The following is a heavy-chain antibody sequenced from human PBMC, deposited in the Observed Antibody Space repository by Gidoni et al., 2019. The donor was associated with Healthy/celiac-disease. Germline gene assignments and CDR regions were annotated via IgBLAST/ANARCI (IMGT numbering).Heavy chain of an antibody. V-gene: IGHV3-48*03. Sequence: EVQLVESGGGLVQPGGSLRLSCAASGFTFSSYEMNWVRQAPGKGLEWVSYISSSGSTIYYADSVKGRFTISRDNAKNSLYLQMNSLRAEDTAVYYCARKVEITMVRGVMGWFDPWGQGTLVTVSS. CDR3: ARKVEITMVRGVMGWFDP. J-gene: IGHJ5*02. CDR2: ISSSGSTI. D-gene: IGHD3-10*01. CDR1: GFTFSSYE.